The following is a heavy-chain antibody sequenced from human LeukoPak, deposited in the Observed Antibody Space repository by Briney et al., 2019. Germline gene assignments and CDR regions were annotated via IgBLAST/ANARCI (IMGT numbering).Heavy chain of an antibody. CDR3: ARRGGFSSPPFDF. J-gene: IGHJ5*01. D-gene: IGHD6-13*01. V-gene: IGHV3-64*01. CDR1: GFTLSNFA. Sequence: PGGSLRLSCAPSGFTLSNFAIHWVRQAPGKGLEFVSAISSSVDSTFYASSVKGRFTISRDNSRKTMYLQMGSLRPEDMAVYYCARRGGFSSPPFDFWGQGTLVTVSS. CDR2: ISSSVDST.